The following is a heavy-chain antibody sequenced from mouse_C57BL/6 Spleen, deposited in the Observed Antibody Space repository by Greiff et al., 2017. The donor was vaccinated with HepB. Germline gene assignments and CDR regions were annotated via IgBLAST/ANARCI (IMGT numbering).Heavy chain of an antibody. J-gene: IGHJ2*01. V-gene: IGHV14-1*01. CDR3: ATSASVVAPDY. D-gene: IGHD1-1*01. Sequence: EVQLQESGAELVRPGASVKFSCTASGFNIKDYYMHWVKQRPEQGLEWIGRIEPEDGDTEYDPKFQGKATMTADTSSNTAYLQLSSLTTEDTAVYYCATSASVVAPDYWGQGTALTVSS. CDR1: GFNIKDYY. CDR2: IEPEDGDT.